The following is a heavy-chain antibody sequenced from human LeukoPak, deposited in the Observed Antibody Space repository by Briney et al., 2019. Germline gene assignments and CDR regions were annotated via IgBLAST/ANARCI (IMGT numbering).Heavy chain of an antibody. D-gene: IGHD6-13*01. V-gene: IGHV4-34*04. J-gene: IGHJ4*02. CDR3: AAADTVDY. Sequence: KPSETLSLTCAVYGGSFSGYYWSWIRQPPGKGLEWIGEINHSSSNNENTSLKSPANISVDTSKNQFSLKLSSVTAADTAVYYCAAADTVDYWGQGTLVTVSS. CDR1: GGSFSGYY. CDR2: INHSSSN.